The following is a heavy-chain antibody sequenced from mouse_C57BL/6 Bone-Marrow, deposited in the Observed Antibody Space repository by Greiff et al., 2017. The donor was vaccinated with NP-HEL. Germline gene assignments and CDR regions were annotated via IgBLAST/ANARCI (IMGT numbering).Heavy chain of an antibody. CDR1: GYTFTSYW. V-gene: IGHV1-69*01. D-gene: IGHD2-5*01. CDR3: AREGAYYSNCAWFAY. CDR2: IDPSDSYT. Sequence: VQLKQPGAELVMPGASVKLSCKASGYTFTSYWMHWVKQRPGQGLEWIGEIDPSDSYTNYNQKFKGKSTLTVDKSSSTAYMQLSSLTSEDSAVYYCAREGAYYSNCAWFAYWGQGTLVTVSA. J-gene: IGHJ3*01.